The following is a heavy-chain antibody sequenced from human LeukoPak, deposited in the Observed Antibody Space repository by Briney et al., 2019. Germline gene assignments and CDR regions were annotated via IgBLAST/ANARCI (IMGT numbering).Heavy chain of an antibody. D-gene: IGHD2-2*01. CDR1: GFTFSSYA. J-gene: IGHJ4*02. Sequence: GGSLRLSCAASGFTFSSYAMSWVRQAPGKGLEWVSAIRGSGESTCYADSVKGRFTISRDNSKNTLHLQMNSLRAEDTAVYYCVFSVRGVVPAAMDYWGQGTLVTVSS. CDR3: VFSVRGVVPAAMDY. V-gene: IGHV3-23*01. CDR2: IRGSGEST.